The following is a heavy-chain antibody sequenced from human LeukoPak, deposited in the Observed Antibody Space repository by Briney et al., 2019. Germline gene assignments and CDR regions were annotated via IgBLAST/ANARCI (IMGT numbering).Heavy chain of an antibody. Sequence: EASVKVSCKASGYTFTGYYMHWVRQAPGQGLEWMGWINPNSGGTNYAQKFQGRVTMTRDTSISTAYMELSRLRSDDTAVYYCARGSMVRGVINPIDYWGQGTLVTVSS. CDR3: ARGSMVRGVINPIDY. J-gene: IGHJ4*02. D-gene: IGHD3-10*01. V-gene: IGHV1-2*02. CDR1: GYTFTGYY. CDR2: INPNSGGT.